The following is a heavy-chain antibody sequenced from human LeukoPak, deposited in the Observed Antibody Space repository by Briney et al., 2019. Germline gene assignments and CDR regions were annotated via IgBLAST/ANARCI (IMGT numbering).Heavy chain of an antibody. CDR1: GFSIGNYG. CDR3: ARDWGSSGWYNWFDP. CDR2: ISHDGGAK. Sequence: GTSLRLSCGVSGFSIGNYGMHWIHQAPDKGLEWVAMISHDGGAKYYGDSVKGRLTISRDNSDNTLYLQMNSLRVEDTAVYYCARDWGSSGWYNWFDPWGQGILVTVSS. V-gene: IGHV3-30*03. J-gene: IGHJ5*02. D-gene: IGHD3-16*01.